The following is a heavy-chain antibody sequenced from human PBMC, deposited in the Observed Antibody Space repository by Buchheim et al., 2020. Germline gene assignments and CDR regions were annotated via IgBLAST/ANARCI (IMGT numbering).Heavy chain of an antibody. Sequence: QVYLVQSGADVKKVGSSVKVACKASEGTFGSDAISWVRQAPGQGLEWLGRTMPLAGITNYAQKFQGRVTLTADKSTSTAYMELTNLRSDDSGTYYCARGFGGIARDWGQGTL. CDR2: TMPLAGIT. V-gene: IGHV1-69*04. J-gene: IGHJ4*02. CDR1: EGTFGSDA. D-gene: IGHD2-15*01. CDR3: ARGFGGIARD.